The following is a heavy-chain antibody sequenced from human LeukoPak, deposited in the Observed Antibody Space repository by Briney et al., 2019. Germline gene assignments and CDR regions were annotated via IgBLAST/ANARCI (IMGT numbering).Heavy chain of an antibody. V-gene: IGHV3-30*04. CDR2: ISYDGSNK. CDR1: GFTFSSYA. J-gene: IGHJ4*02. Sequence: GGSLRLSCAASGFTFSSYAMHWVRQAPGKGLEWVAVISYDGSNKHYADSVKGRFTISRDNSKNTLYLQMNSLRAEDTAVYYCARDPTFDYWGQGTLVTVSS. CDR3: ARDPTFDY.